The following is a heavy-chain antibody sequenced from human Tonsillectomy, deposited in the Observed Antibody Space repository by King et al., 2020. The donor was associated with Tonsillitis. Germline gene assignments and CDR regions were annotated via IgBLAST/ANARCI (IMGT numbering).Heavy chain of an antibody. V-gene: IGHV3-30*04. D-gene: IGHD6-19*01. J-gene: IGHJ4*02. CDR1: GFTFSSYA. CDR3: ARDGGLVAVGGWGYYFDY. CDR2: ISYDGSNK. Sequence: VQLVESGGGVVQPGRSLRLSCAASGFTFSSYAMHWVRQAPGKGLEWVAVISYDGSNKYYADSVKGRFTISRDNSKNTLYLQMISLRVEDTAVYYCARDGGLVAVGGWGYYFDYWGQGTLVTVSS.